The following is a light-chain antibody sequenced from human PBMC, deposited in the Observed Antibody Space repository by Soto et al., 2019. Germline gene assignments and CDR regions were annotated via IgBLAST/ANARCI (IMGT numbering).Light chain of an antibody. Sequence: EIVLTQSPATLSLSPGERATLSCRASQSVTNYLTWYQQKPGQAPRLLIYEASNRATGIPARFSGSGSGTDFTLTISNLEPEDFAVYYCQQRTYWPWTFGQGTKVDNK. CDR3: QQRTYWPWT. CDR1: QSVTNY. CDR2: EAS. J-gene: IGKJ1*01. V-gene: IGKV3-11*01.